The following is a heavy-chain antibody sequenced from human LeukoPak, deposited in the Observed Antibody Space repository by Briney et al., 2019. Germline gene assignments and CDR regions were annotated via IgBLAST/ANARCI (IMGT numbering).Heavy chain of an antibody. J-gene: IGHJ4*02. CDR2: ISYNGYSK. V-gene: IGHV3-30-3*01. D-gene: IGHD3-10*01. Sequence: GGSLRLSCAASGFTFSSYAMHWVRQAPGKGLEWVSVISYNGYSKYYADSVKGRFTISRDNAKNTVYLQMNSLRAEDTAVYYCVRDWFGEFHWGQGTLVTVSS. CDR3: VRDWFGEFH. CDR1: GFTFSSYA.